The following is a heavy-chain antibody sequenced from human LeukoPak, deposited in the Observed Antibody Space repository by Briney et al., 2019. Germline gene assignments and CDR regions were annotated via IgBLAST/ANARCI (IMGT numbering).Heavy chain of an antibody. CDR3: ARGRYSSGWTYFDY. D-gene: IGHD6-19*01. Sequence: GGSLRLSCAASGFTFSSYAMHWVRQAPGKGLEWVAVISYDGSNTYYADSVKGRFTISRDNSKNTLYLQMNSLRAEDTAVYYCARGRYSSGWTYFDYWGQGTLVTVSS. J-gene: IGHJ4*02. CDR1: GFTFSSYA. CDR2: ISYDGSNT. V-gene: IGHV3-30-3*01.